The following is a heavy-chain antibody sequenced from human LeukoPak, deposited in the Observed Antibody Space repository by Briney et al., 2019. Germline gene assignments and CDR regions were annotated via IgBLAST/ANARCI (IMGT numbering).Heavy chain of an antibody. V-gene: IGHV3-23*01. Sequence: GGSLRLSCAASGFTFSSYAMSWVRQAPGKGLEWVSAISGSGGSTYYADSVKGRFTISRDNSKNTLYLQMDSLRAEDTAVYYCAKPLSSGWLYYFDYWGQGTLVTVSS. CDR2: ISGSGGST. D-gene: IGHD6-19*01. J-gene: IGHJ4*02. CDR1: GFTFSSYA. CDR3: AKPLSSGWLYYFDY.